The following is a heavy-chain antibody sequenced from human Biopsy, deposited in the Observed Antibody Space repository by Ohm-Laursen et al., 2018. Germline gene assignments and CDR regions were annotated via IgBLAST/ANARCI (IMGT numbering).Heavy chain of an antibody. J-gene: IGHJ2*01. CDR3: ASAGYNPDWNFDL. D-gene: IGHD5-24*01. CDR2: IYFTGRT. V-gene: IGHV4-59*12. Sequence: SETLSLTWTVSGGPIDSYYWSWIRQPPGKALEWIGYIYFTGRTSYNPSLKSRVTMSVNTSKKQFPLRLSSVTAADTAVYYCASAGYNPDWNFDLWGRGTRVTVSS. CDR1: GGPIDSYY.